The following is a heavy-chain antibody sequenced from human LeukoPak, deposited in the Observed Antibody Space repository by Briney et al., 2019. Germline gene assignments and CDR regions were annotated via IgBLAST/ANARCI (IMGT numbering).Heavy chain of an antibody. CDR2: ISDSGGSI. J-gene: IGHJ4*02. D-gene: IGHD6-6*01. V-gene: IGHV3-23*01. CDR3: AKDLKQLANFDY. CDR1: GFTFSSYG. Sequence: GGSLRLSCAASGFTFSSYGMSWVRQAPGKGLEWVSGISDSGGSIYYAQSVKGRFTISRDNSKNTLYLQMNSLRAEDTAVYYCAKDLKQLANFDYWGQGTLDTVSS.